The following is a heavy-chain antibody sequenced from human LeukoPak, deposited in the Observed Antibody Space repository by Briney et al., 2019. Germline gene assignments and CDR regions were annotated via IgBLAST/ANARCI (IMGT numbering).Heavy chain of an antibody. CDR1: GGSISSYY. Sequence: SKTLSLTCTVSGGSISSYYWSWIRQPPGKGLEWIGEINPSGSTSYNPSLKSRVTISIDTSKKQFFLKLSSVTAADTALYYCAKGRYSGSYYNYWGQGTLVAVSS. CDR2: INPSGST. V-gene: IGHV4-34*01. J-gene: IGHJ4*02. CDR3: AKGRYSGSYYNY. D-gene: IGHD3-10*01.